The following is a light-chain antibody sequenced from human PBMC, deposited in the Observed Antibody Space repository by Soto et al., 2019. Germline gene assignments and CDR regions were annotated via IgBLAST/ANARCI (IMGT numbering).Light chain of an antibody. J-gene: IGKJ1*01. CDR3: QQYNSYPWT. CDR1: QGISNY. CDR2: AAS. Sequence: IQLTQSPSSLSASVGDRVTITCRASQGISNYLGWYQQKPGKAPKLLIYAASTLQTGVPSRFSGGGSGTEFTLTISSLQPDDFATYYCQQYNSYPWTFGQGTKVDIK. V-gene: IGKV1-9*01.